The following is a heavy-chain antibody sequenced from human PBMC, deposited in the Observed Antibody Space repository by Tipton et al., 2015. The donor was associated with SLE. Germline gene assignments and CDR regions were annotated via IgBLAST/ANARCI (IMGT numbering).Heavy chain of an antibody. V-gene: IGHV4-39*07. CDR1: GGSISSSSHY. CDR2: INHSGST. Sequence: TLSLTCTVSGGSISSSSHYWGWIRQPPGKGLEWIGEINHSGSTNYNPSLKSRVTISVDTSKNQFSLKLSSVTAADTAVYYCARAPEGDLLGGMDVWGQGTPVTVSS. D-gene: IGHD3-16*01. CDR3: ARAPEGDLLGGMDV. J-gene: IGHJ6*02.